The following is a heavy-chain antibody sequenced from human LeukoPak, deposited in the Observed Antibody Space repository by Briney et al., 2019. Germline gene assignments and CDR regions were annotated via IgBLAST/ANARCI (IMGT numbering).Heavy chain of an antibody. D-gene: IGHD3-3*01. CDR3: ATPGVVDY. CDR2: ISWNSGSI. CDR1: GFTFDDYA. J-gene: IGHJ4*02. V-gene: IGHV3-9*01. Sequence: PGRSLRLSCAASGFTFDDYAMHWVRQAPGKGLEWVSGISWNSGSIGYADSVKGRFTISRDNAKNSLYLQMNSLRAEDTALYYCATPGVVDYWGQGTLVTVSS.